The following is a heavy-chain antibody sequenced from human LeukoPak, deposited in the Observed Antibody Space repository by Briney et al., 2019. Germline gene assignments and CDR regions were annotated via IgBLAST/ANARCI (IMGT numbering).Heavy chain of an antibody. Sequence: GGSLRLSCAASGFTFYTYGMHWVRQAPGKGLEYVSGIGPDGGTTYYANSVKGRFNISRDNSKYMLYLQMGSLTADDMAVYYCARGAQLTDYWGQGTLVTVSS. J-gene: IGHJ4*02. CDR1: GFTFYTYG. CDR2: IGPDGGTT. V-gene: IGHV3-64*01. CDR3: ARGAQLTDY. D-gene: IGHD6-13*01.